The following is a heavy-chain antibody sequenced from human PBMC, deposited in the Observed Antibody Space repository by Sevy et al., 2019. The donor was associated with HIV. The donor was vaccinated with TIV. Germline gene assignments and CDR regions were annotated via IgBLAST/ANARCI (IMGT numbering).Heavy chain of an antibody. J-gene: IGHJ4*02. CDR3: ARDGGYGTVWYPGY. V-gene: IGHV3-30*03. CDR1: GFSFSTHG. CDR2: ISFDGSDK. D-gene: IGHD6-19*01. Sequence: GGSLRLSCAASGFSFSTHGMHWVRQAPGKGLEWVAVISFDGSDKYYSESVKGRFTISRDNSKNTLLLQMSSLRAEDTAVYYCARDGGYGTVWYPGYWGQGTLVTVSS.